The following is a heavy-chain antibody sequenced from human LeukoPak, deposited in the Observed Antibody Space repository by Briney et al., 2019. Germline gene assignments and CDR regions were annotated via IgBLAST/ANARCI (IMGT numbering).Heavy chain of an antibody. CDR3: ARVLDTAMVYYSDY. J-gene: IGHJ4*02. Sequence: SETLSLTCTVSGGSISSYYWSWIRQPPGKGLEWIGYIYYSGSTNYNPSLKSRVAISVDTSKNQFSLKLSSVTAADTAVYYCARVLDTAMVYYSDYWGQGTLVTVSS. V-gene: IGHV4-59*01. D-gene: IGHD5-18*01. CDR1: GGSISSYY. CDR2: IYYSGST.